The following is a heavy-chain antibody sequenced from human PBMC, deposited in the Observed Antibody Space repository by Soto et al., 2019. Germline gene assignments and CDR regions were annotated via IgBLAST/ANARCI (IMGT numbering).Heavy chain of an antibody. CDR1: GGTFNSYT. Sequence: QVQLVQSGTEVKKPGSSVKVSCQASGGTFNSYTITWVRQAPGQGLEWMGGIIPIFGTTNSAQKFQGRVTITADESTSTAYRELISLRSEDTAVYYCATEKGSGSGWYYRYFDLWGRGTLVTVSS. CDR3: ATEKGSGSGWYYRYFDL. V-gene: IGHV1-69*01. D-gene: IGHD6-19*01. J-gene: IGHJ2*01. CDR2: IIPIFGTT.